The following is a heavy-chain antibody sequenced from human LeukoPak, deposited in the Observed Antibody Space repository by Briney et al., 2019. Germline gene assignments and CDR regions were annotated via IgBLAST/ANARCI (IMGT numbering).Heavy chain of an antibody. Sequence: GGSLRLSCAASGLTFSSHAMSWVRQAPGKGLEWVAAISGSGGSTYYADSVKGRFTISRDNSKNTLYLQMNSLRAEDTAVYYCAKHSPGLTVVPAAQFDYWGQGTLVTVSS. J-gene: IGHJ4*02. CDR1: GLTFSSHA. V-gene: IGHV3-23*01. CDR2: ISGSGGST. D-gene: IGHD2-2*01. CDR3: AKHSPGLTVVPAAQFDY.